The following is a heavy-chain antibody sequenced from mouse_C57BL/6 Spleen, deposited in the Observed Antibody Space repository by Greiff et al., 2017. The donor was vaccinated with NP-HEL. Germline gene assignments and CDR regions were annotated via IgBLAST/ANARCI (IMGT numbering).Heavy chain of an antibody. CDR3: ARYFVYDYDDWYFDV. D-gene: IGHD2-4*01. V-gene: IGHV7-3*01. CDR1: GFTFTDYY. Sequence: EVHLVESGGGLVQPGGSLSLSCAASGFTFTDYYMSWVRQPPGKALEWLGFIRNKANGYTTEYSASVKGRFTISSDNSQSILYLQMNALRAEDSATYYCARYFVYDYDDWYFDVWGTGTTVTVSS. J-gene: IGHJ1*03. CDR2: IRNKANGYTT.